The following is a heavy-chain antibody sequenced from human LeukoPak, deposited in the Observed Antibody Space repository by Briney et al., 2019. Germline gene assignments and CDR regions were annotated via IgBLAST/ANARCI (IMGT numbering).Heavy chain of an antibody. CDR1: GYSITSGYY. J-gene: IGHJ6*03. V-gene: IGHV4-38-2*02. D-gene: IGHD3-3*01. CDR3: ARHRYYDFWSGYWSATDMDV. CDR2: ISYSGSP. Sequence: SETLSLTCTVSGYSITSGYYWGWIRQPPGKGLEWIGSISYSGSPYYNPSLKSRVTMSEDTSKNQFSLKLSSVTAADTAVYYCARHRYYDFWSGYWSATDMDVWGKGTTVTVSS.